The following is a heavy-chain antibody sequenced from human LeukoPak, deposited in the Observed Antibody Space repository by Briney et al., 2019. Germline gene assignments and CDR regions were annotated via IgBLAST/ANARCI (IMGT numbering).Heavy chain of an antibody. CDR2: INPDSGGT. CDR3: ARDYGSGSPDDAFDI. V-gene: IGHV1-2*02. CDR1: GYTFTVYY. D-gene: IGHD3-10*01. Sequence: ASVKVSCKASGYTFTVYYMHWVRQAPGQGLEWVGWINPDSGGTKYAQKFQGRVTMTRDTSISTAYMELSSLRSEDTAVYYCARDYGSGSPDDAFDIWGQGTMVTVSS. J-gene: IGHJ3*02.